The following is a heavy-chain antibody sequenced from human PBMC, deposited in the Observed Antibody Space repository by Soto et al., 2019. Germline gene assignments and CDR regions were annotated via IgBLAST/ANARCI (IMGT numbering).Heavy chain of an antibody. CDR2: ISGSGSST. CDR1: GFTFSSYA. V-gene: IGHV3-23*01. J-gene: IGHJ5*02. D-gene: IGHD2-8*01. CDR3: AKDPKSTIRFNWFDP. Sequence: EVQLSESGGGLVQPGGSLRLSCAASGFTFSSYAMSWVRQAPGKGLEWVSGISGSGSSTYYADSVKGRFTISRDNSKKTLYLQMNSLRADDTAIYYCAKDPKSTIRFNWFDPWGQGTLVTVSS.